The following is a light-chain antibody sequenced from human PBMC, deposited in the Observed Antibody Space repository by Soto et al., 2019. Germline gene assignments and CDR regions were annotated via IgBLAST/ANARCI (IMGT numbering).Light chain of an antibody. J-gene: IGLJ2*01. V-gene: IGLV2-14*01. Sequence: QSALTQPASVSGSPGQSITISCTGTSSDVGVYNYVSWYQQHPGKAPKLMIYEVSNWPSGVSNRFSGSKSGNTASLTISGLQAEDEADYYCSSYTSSSTVVFGGGTKVTVL. CDR2: EVS. CDR3: SSYTSSSTVV. CDR1: SSDVGVYNY.